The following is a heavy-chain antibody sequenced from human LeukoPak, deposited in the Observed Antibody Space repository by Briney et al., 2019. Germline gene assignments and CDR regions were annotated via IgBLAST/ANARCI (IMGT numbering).Heavy chain of an antibody. CDR2: INHSGST. Sequence: SETLSLTCTVSGGSISSGDYYWSWIRQPPGKGLEWIGEINHSGSTNYNPSLKSRVTISVDTSKNQFSLKLSSVTAADTAVYYCARGRFSGSYRTRYFDYWGQGTLVTVSS. CDR3: ARGRFSGSYRTRYFDY. CDR1: GGSISSGDYY. V-gene: IGHV4-39*07. D-gene: IGHD1-26*01. J-gene: IGHJ4*02.